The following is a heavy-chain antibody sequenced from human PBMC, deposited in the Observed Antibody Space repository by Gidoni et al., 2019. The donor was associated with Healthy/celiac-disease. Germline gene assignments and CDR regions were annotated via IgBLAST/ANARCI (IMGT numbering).Heavy chain of an antibody. CDR2: IKSKTDGGTT. D-gene: IGHD3-22*01. CDR3: TTYHDSSGYYWVDFDY. J-gene: IGHJ4*02. Sequence: EVQLVESGGGLVKPGGSLRLSCAASGFTFSNDWMNWVRQAPGKGLEWVGRIKSKTDGGTTDYAAPVKGRFTISRDDSKNTLYLQMNSLKTEDTAVYYCTTYHDSSGYYWVDFDYWGQGTLVTVSS. CDR1: GFTFSNDW. V-gene: IGHV3-15*07.